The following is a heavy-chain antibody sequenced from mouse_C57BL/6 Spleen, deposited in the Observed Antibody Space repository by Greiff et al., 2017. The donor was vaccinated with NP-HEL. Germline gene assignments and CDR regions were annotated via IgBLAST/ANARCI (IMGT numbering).Heavy chain of an antibody. J-gene: IGHJ4*01. CDR3: ARARGYDGSNYDMDY. CDR1: GYTFTSYW. V-gene: IGHV1-50*01. Sequence: QVQLQQPGAELVKPGASVKLSCKASGYTFTSYWMQWVKQRPGQGLEWIGEIDPSDSYTNYNQKFKGKATLTVDTSSSTAYMQLSSLTSEDSAVYYLARARGYDGSNYDMDYWGQGTTVTVSS. CDR2: IDPSDSYT. D-gene: IGHD1-1*01.